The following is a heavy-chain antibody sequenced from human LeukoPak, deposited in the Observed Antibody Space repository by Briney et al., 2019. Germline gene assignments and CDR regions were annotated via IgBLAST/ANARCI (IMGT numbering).Heavy chain of an antibody. J-gene: IGHJ4*02. CDR3: ARGRYYYDSSGYYFDY. D-gene: IGHD3-22*01. Sequence: ASVKVSCKASGYTFTGYYMHWVRQAPGEGLEWVGWISPNSGGTNYAQKFQGRVTTPRYTSISTAYMELSRLRSDDTAVYYCARGRYYYDSSGYYFDYWGQGTLVTVSS. V-gene: IGHV1-2*02. CDR2: ISPNSGGT. CDR1: GYTFTGYY.